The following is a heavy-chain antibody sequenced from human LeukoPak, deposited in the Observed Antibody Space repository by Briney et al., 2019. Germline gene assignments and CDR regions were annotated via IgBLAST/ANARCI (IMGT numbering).Heavy chain of an antibody. CDR2: IYSGGTT. CDR3: AKGNGMVIPSCFDY. Sequence: PGGSLRLSCAASGFTVSSNYMSWVRQAPGKGLEWVSVIYSGGTTYYADSVTGRFTIFRDKSKNTLYLQMNSLRVEDTAAYYCAKGNGMVIPSCFDYWGQGTLVTVSS. CDR1: GFTVSSNY. D-gene: IGHD2-8*01. V-gene: IGHV3-53*01. J-gene: IGHJ4*02.